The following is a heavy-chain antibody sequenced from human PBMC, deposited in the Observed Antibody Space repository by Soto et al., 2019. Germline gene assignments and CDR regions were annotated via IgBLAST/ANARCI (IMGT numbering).Heavy chain of an antibody. CDR1: GYTFTNYA. D-gene: IGHD3-9*01. CDR3: ARASYYDILTGYYPN. V-gene: IGHV1-3*01. J-gene: IGHJ4*02. CDR2: INAGNGNT. Sequence: ASVKVSCEARGYTFTNYAMHWVRQAPGQRLEWMGWINAGNGNTKYSQKFQGRVTITRDTSASTAYMELSSLRSEDTAVYYCARASYYDILTGYYPNWGQGTLVTVSS.